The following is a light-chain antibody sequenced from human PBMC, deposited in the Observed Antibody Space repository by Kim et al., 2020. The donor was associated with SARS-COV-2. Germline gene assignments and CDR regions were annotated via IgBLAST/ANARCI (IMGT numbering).Light chain of an antibody. CDR3: QHYGTSRYT. CDR1: QSVSSSS. CDR2: GAS. V-gene: IGKV3-20*01. J-gene: IGKJ2*01. Sequence: LSPGERATLSCRASQSVSSSSLAWYQQKPGQAPRLLMYGASNRASGIPDRFSGSGSGTDFTLTINRLEPEDYAVYFCQHYGTSRYTFGQGTKLEI.